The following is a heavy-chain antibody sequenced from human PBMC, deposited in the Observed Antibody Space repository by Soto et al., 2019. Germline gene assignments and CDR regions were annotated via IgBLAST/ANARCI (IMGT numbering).Heavy chain of an antibody. Sequence: SETLSLTCAVYEGSFSGYYWTWIRQAPGKVLEWLGEINHGGRTNYNPSLKSRATMSVDTSKNQFSLKLSSVTAADTAVYYCARPFRGGAFDIWGQGTMVTVS. CDR1: EGSFSGYY. J-gene: IGHJ3*02. CDR3: ARPFRGGAFDI. V-gene: IGHV4-34*01. CDR2: INHGGRT.